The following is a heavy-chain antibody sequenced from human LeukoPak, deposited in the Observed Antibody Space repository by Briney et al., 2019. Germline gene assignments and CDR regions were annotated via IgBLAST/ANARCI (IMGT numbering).Heavy chain of an antibody. Sequence: ASVKVSCKASGGTFSSYAISWVRQAPGQGLEWMGGLIPIFGTANYAQKFQGRVTITTDESTSTAYMELSSLRSEDTAVYYCARGPYYYDSSGYWGHYWGQGTLVTVSS. CDR1: GGTFSSYA. CDR3: ARGPYYYDSSGYWGHY. CDR2: LIPIFGTA. D-gene: IGHD3-22*01. V-gene: IGHV1-69*05. J-gene: IGHJ4*02.